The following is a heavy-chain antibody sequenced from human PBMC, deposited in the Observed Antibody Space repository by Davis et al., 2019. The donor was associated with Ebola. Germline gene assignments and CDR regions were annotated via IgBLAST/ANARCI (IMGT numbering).Heavy chain of an antibody. J-gene: IGHJ4*02. V-gene: IGHV3-74*01. CDR2: IDYAGTSR. CDR1: GFTFSSTL. Sequence: GESLKISCAASGFTFSSTLMHWVRQYPGKGLEWVSAIDYAGTSRDYTDSVKGRFTISRDNAKNSLYLQMNSLRAEDTALYYCAKDIAVSESLGLDYWGQGTLVTVSS. CDR3: AKDIAVSESLGLDY. D-gene: IGHD6-13*01.